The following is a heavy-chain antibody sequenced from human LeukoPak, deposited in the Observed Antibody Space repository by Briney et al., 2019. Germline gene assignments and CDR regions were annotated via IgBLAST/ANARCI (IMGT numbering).Heavy chain of an antibody. CDR2: ISWNSGSI. CDR1: GFTFDDYA. Sequence: GGSLRLSCAASGFTFDDYAMHWVRQAPGKGLEWVSGISWNSGSIGYADSVKGRFTISRDNAKNSLYLQMNSLRAEDTAVYYCARWVGYSSGGGFDYWGQGTLVTVSS. J-gene: IGHJ4*02. CDR3: ARWVGYSSGGGFDY. V-gene: IGHV3-9*01. D-gene: IGHD6-25*01.